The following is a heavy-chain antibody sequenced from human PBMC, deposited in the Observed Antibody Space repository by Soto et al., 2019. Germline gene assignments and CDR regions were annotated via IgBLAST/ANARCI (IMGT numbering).Heavy chain of an antibody. J-gene: IGHJ4*02. CDR3: AGGRAYYDFWSGYLVY. CDR1: GFTFSSHE. V-gene: IGHV3-30-3*01. CDR2: ISYDGINK. Sequence: QVQLVESGGGVVQPGRSLRLSCAASGFTFSSHEMEWVRQAPGKGLEWVAVISYDGINKYYADSVKGRFTISRDNSKNTLYLQMSSLRAEDTAVYYCAGGRAYYDFWSGYLVYWGQGTLVTVSS. D-gene: IGHD3-3*01.